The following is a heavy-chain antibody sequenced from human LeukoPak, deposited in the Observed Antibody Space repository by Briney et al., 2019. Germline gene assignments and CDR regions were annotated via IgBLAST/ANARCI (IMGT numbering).Heavy chain of an antibody. CDR3: AKAEGYCSSTSCS. D-gene: IGHD2-2*01. Sequence: GGSLRLSCAASGFTFSSYGMHWVRQAPGKGLEWVAFIRYDGSNKYYADSVKGRFTISRDNSKNTLYLQMNSLRAEDTAVYYCAKAEGYCSSTSCSWGQGTLVTVSS. CDR2: IRYDGSNK. CDR1: GFTFSSYG. V-gene: IGHV3-30*02. J-gene: IGHJ5*02.